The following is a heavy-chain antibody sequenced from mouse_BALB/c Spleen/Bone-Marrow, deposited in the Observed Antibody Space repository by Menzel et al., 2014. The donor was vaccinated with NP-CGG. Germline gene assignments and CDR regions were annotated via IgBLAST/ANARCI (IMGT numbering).Heavy chain of an antibody. CDR2: IAPGSGST. Sequence: DLVKPGASVKLSKASGYTFTSYWINWIKQRPGQGLEWIGRIAPGSGSTYYNEMFKGKATLTVDTSSSTAYIQLSSLSSEDSAVYFCARFPIYYGNYGAMDYWGQGTSVTVSS. CDR3: ARFPIYYGNYGAMDY. J-gene: IGHJ4*01. D-gene: IGHD2-1*01. CDR1: GYTFTSYW. V-gene: IGHV1S41*01.